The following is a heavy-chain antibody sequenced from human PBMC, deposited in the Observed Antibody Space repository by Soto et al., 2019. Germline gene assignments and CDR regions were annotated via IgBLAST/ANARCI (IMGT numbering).Heavy chain of an antibody. Sequence: EVQLLESGGGLVQPGGSLRLSCVGSGFFFSSYTMTWVSQAPGKGLEWVSSFSATSENTYFADSVRGRFTISRDNSMNTLFLQMNSLTAEDTTMYYCAKARDQQWVRLPFDYWGQGILVIISS. V-gene: IGHV3-23*01. CDR1: GFFFSSYT. J-gene: IGHJ4*02. CDR3: AKARDQQWVRLPFDY. CDR2: FSATSENT. D-gene: IGHD6-19*01.